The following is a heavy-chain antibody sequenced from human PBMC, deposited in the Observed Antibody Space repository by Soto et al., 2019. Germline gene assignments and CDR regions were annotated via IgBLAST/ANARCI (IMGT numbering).Heavy chain of an antibody. Sequence: QVQLVQSGAEVKKPGASVKVSCKASGYTFTSYGISWVRQAPGQGLEWMGWISAYNGNTNYAQKLQVRVTMTTDTSTSTAYMELRSLRSDDTAVYYCARVIVFGELTFYYYGMDVWGQGTTVTVSS. CDR1: GYTFTSYG. CDR3: ARVIVFGELTFYYYGMDV. CDR2: ISAYNGNT. J-gene: IGHJ6*02. V-gene: IGHV1-18*01. D-gene: IGHD3-10*02.